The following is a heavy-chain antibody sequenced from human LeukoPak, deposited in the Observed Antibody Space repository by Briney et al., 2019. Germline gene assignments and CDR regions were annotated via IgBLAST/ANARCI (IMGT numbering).Heavy chain of an antibody. CDR2: IYTSAST. CDR3: ARSLLGGYCSSTSCYQNWFDP. V-gene: IGHV4-4*07. J-gene: IGHJ5*02. Sequence: SETLSLTCTVSGGSISSYYWSWIRQPAGKGLEWIGRIYTSASTNYNPSLKSRVTMSVDTSKNQFSLKLSSVTAADTAVYYCARSLLGGYCSSTSCYQNWFDPWGQGTLVTVSS. D-gene: IGHD2-2*01. CDR1: GGSISSYY.